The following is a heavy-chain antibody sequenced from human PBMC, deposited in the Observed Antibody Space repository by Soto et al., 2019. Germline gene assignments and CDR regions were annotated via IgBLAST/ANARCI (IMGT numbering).Heavy chain of an antibody. J-gene: IGHJ6*04. CDR2: ISGSGGGT. D-gene: IGHD3-10*01. Sequence: GGSLRLSCEASGFTFSSYAMSWVRQAPGKGLEWVSGISGSGGGTQYGDSVKGRFTISRDNSKNALYLQMNSLRAEDTAVYYCARDVSNYYDGSGARLEHYGMAGCGKGSSVTVAS. CDR3: ARDVSNYYDGSGARLEHYGMAG. V-gene: IGHV3-23*01. CDR1: GFTFSSYA.